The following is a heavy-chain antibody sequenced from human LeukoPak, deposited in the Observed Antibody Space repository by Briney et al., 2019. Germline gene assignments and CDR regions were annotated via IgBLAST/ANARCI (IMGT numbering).Heavy chain of an antibody. V-gene: IGHV4-34*01. Sequence: SETLSLTCAVYGGSFSGYYWSWIRQPPGKGLEWIGEINHSGSTNYNPSPKSRVSISVDSSKNQFSLKVSSVTAADTAVYYCARGSDAAAGLYWGQGTLVTVSS. CDR1: GGSFSGYY. J-gene: IGHJ4*02. CDR3: ARGSDAAAGLY. D-gene: IGHD6-13*01. CDR2: INHSGST.